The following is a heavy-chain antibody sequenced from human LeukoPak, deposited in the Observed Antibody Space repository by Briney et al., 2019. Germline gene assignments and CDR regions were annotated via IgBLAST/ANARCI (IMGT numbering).Heavy chain of an antibody. CDR1: GGSISSSSYY. D-gene: IGHD1-14*01. CDR3: ARDGFYYHYYMDV. CDR2: IYYSGST. V-gene: IGHV4-39*07. J-gene: IGHJ6*03. Sequence: PSETLSLTCTVSGGSISSSSYYWGWTRQPPGKGLEWIGSIYYSGSTYYNPSLKSRVSMSVHTSKNQFSLKLSSVTAADTAVYYCARDGFYYHYYMDVWGEGTTVTVSS.